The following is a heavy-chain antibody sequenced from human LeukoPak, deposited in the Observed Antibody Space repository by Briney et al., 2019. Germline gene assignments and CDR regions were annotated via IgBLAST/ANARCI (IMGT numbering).Heavy chain of an antibody. CDR3: AKDRDSGDWYKDAFDI. CDR1: GFTFSSYA. V-gene: IGHV3-23*01. Sequence: GGSLRLSCAASGFTFSSYAMSWVRQAPGKGLEWVSGISGSADNTYYADSVKGRFTISRDNSKNTLYLQMNSLRAEDTAVYYCAKDRDSGDWYKDAFDIWGQGTMVTVSS. CDR2: ISGSADNT. J-gene: IGHJ3*02. D-gene: IGHD3/OR15-3a*01.